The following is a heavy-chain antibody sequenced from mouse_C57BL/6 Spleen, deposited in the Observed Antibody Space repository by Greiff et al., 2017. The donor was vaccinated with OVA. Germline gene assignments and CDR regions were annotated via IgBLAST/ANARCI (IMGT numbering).Heavy chain of an antibody. V-gene: IGHV1-53*01. Sequence: QVQLQQPGTELVKPGASVKLSCKASGYTFTSYWMHWVKQRPGQGLEWIGNINPSNGGTNYNQKFKGKATLTVDKSSSTAYMQLSSLTSEDSAVYYWERDANWGYWYFEGWGKGTTVTVSS. CDR3: ERDANWGYWYFEG. CDR1: GYTFTSYW. J-gene: IGHJ1*03. CDR2: INPSNGGT. D-gene: IGHD4-1*01.